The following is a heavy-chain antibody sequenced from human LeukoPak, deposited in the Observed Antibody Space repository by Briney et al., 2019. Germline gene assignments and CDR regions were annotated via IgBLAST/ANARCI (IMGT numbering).Heavy chain of an antibody. J-gene: IGHJ4*02. CDR1: GFTFSSYS. CDR2: ISSSSSYI. D-gene: IGHD3-3*01. V-gene: IGHV3-21*01. Sequence: PGGSLRLSCAASGFTFSSYSMTWVRQAPGKGLEWVSSISSSSSYIYYADSVKGRFTISRDNAKNSLYLQMNSLRAEDTAVYYCARGLGYDFWSGYSPPGYWGQGTLVTVSS. CDR3: ARGLGYDFWSGYSPPGY.